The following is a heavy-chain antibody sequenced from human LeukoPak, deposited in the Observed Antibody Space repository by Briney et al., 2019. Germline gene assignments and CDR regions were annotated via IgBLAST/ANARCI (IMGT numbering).Heavy chain of an antibody. Sequence: SETLSLTCAVYGGSFSGYYWSWIRQPPGKGLEWIGEINHSGSTNYNPSLKSRVTISVDTSKNQFSLKLSSVTAADTAVYYCARRGSGWYGNYYYYYMDVWGKGTTVTISS. CDR1: GGSFSGYY. D-gene: IGHD6-19*01. V-gene: IGHV4-34*01. J-gene: IGHJ6*03. CDR2: INHSGST. CDR3: ARRGSGWYGNYYYYYMDV.